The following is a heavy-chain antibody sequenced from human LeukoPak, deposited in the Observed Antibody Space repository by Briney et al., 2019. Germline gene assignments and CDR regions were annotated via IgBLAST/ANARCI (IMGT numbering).Heavy chain of an antibody. J-gene: IGHJ6*03. CDR3: ARVLGGYSSSWYERYYYYYMDV. CDR2: ISAYNGNT. V-gene: IGHV1-18*01. D-gene: IGHD6-13*01. CDR1: GYTFTSYG. Sequence: ALVKVSCKASGYTFTSYGISWVRQAPGQGLEWMGWISAYNGNTNYAQKLQGRVTMTTDTSTSTAYMELRSLRSDDTAVYYCARVLGGYSSSWYERYYYYYMDVWGKGTTVTVSS.